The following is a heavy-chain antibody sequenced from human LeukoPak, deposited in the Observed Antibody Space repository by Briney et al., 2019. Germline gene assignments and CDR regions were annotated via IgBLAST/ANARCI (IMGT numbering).Heavy chain of an antibody. Sequence: PGGSLRLSCAASGFTFGVYAMTWVRQAPGRGLEWVSTISDNTYYSDSVKGRFTISRDDSKSTLFLQMSSLTVEDTAIYHCARSLGSGQHYFDYWGPGILVTVSS. J-gene: IGHJ4*02. CDR3: ARSLGSGQHYFDY. CDR2: ISDNT. CDR1: GFTFGVYA. D-gene: IGHD6-19*01. V-gene: IGHV3-23*01.